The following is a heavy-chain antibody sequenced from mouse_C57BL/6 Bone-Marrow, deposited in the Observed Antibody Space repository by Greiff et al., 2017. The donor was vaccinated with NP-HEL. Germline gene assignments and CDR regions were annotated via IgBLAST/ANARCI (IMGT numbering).Heavy chain of an antibody. J-gene: IGHJ3*01. D-gene: IGHD2-1*01. CDR3: ARNDLFYGNCDFAY. CDR2: IWTGGGT. V-gene: IGHV2-9-1*01. CDR1: GFSLTSYA. Sequence: VQWVESGPGLVAPSQSLSITCTVSGFSLTSYAISWVRQPPGKGLEWLGVIWTGGGTNYNSALKSRLSISQDNSKSQVLLKMNSLQTDDTARNYCARNDLFYGNCDFAYWGQGTLVTVSA.